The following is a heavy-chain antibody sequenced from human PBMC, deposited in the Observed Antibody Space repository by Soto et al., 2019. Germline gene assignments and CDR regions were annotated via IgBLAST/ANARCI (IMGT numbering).Heavy chain of an antibody. Sequence: VKGPCKASGGPFISYAIIWVRQAPGQGLEWMGGIIPIFGTANYAQKFQGRVTITADESTSTAYMELSSLRSEDTAVYYCARAEYGGNLHYYGMDVWGQGTTVTVSS. J-gene: IGHJ6*02. CDR2: IIPIFGTA. CDR3: ARAEYGGNLHYYGMDV. V-gene: IGHV1-69*01. D-gene: IGHD2-21*02. CDR1: GGPFISYA.